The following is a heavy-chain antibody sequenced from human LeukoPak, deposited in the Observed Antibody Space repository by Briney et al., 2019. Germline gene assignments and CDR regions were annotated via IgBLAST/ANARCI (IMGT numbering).Heavy chain of an antibody. CDR3: ASFGISWRSSY. V-gene: IGHV3-74*01. CDR2: ISDDGSYT. CDR1: GFSFSIHW. Sequence: GGSLRLSCAASGFSFSIHWVHWVRQAPGKGLVWVSRISDDGSYTSNVDSVKGRFTISRDNVNNMLYLHMNSLRAEDTAVYYCASFGISWRSSYWGQGTLVTVSS. D-gene: IGHD2-21*01. J-gene: IGHJ4*02.